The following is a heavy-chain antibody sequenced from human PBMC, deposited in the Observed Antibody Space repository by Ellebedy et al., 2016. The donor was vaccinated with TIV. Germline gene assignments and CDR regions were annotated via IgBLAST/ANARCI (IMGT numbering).Heavy chain of an antibody. CDR1: GFTFSSYA. CDR2: ISGSGGST. CDR3: TRRGSMFDH. J-gene: IGHJ4*02. V-gene: IGHV3-23*01. Sequence: GGSLRLSXAASGFTFSSYAMSWVRQAPGKGLEWVSSISGSGGSTYYADSVKGRFTISRDNSKNTLYLQMNSLRAEDTAVYYCTRRGSMFDHWGQGTLVSVSS.